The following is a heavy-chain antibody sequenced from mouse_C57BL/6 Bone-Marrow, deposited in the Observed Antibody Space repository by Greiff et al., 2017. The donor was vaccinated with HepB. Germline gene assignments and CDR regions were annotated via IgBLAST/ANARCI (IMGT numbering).Heavy chain of an antibody. CDR2: IDPENGDT. CDR1: GCNMKDDY. CDR3: TTSQLGEDYFDY. D-gene: IGHD4-1*02. V-gene: IGHV14-4*01. J-gene: IGHJ2*01. Sequence: VQLQQSGAELVRLGAAVKLSCTASGCNMKDDYMHWVKQRPEQGLEWIGWIDPENGDTEYASKFQGKATITADTSSNTAYLQLSSLTSEDTAVYYCTTSQLGEDYFDYWGQGTTLTVSS.